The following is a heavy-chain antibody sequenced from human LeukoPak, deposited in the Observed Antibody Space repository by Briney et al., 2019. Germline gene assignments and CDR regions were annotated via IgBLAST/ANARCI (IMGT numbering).Heavy chain of an antibody. J-gene: IGHJ4*02. CDR2: ISGSGGST. V-gene: IGHV3-23*01. Sequence: GGSLRLSCAASGFTFSSYAKSWVRQAPGKGLEWVSAISGSGGSTYYADSVKGRFTISRDNSKNTLYLQMNSLRAEDTAVYYCAKDPYYYDSSGYPRYFDYWGQGTLVTVSS. D-gene: IGHD3-22*01. CDR3: AKDPYYYDSSGYPRYFDY. CDR1: GFTFSSYA.